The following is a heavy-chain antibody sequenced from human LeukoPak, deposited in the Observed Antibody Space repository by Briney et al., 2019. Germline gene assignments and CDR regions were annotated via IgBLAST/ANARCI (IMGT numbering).Heavy chain of an antibody. Sequence: PSETLSLTCTVSGGSISSGGYYWSWIRQHPGKGLEWIGYIYYSGSTYYIPSLKSRVTISVDTSKNQFSLKLSSVTAADTAVYYCAREGEWYYGMDVWGQGTTVTVSS. J-gene: IGHJ6*02. CDR3: AREGEWYYGMDV. V-gene: IGHV4-31*03. D-gene: IGHD2-21*01. CDR2: IYYSGST. CDR1: GGSISSGGYY.